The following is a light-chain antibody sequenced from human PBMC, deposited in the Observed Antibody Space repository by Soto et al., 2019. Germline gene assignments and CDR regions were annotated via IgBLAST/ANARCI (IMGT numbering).Light chain of an antibody. Sequence: DIQMTQSPSSLSASVVDRVTITCRASQSISSYLSWYQQKPGKAPKLLINVASTLQSGVPSRFSGSGSGTDFTLAISSLQPEDFATYYCQQSSSTPQTFGGGTRVEIK. V-gene: IGKV1-39*01. CDR3: QQSSSTPQT. CDR2: VAS. CDR1: QSISSY. J-gene: IGKJ4*01.